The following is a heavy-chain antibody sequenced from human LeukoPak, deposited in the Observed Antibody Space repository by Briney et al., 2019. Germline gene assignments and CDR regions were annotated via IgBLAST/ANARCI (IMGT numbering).Heavy chain of an antibody. V-gene: IGHV3-53*01. CDR1: GFTVSSTY. J-gene: IGHJ4*02. D-gene: IGHD2-15*01. CDR2: IYSGGST. CDR3: ARELGYCRGGTCPTTFDY. Sequence: GGSLRLSCAASGFTVSSTYMSWVRQAPGKGLEWVSVIYSGGSTYYADSVKGRFTVSRDNSKNTLYLQMNSLRAEDTAVYYCARELGYCRGGTCPTTFDYWGQGTLVTVSS.